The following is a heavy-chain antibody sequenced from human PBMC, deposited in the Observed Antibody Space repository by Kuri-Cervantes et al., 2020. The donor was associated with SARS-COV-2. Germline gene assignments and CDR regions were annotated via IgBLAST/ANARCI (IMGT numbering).Heavy chain of an antibody. CDR1: GFTFISSW. CDR2: IRSKANSHAT. J-gene: IGHJ4*02. Sequence: GGSLRLSCAASGFTFISSWMHWVCQAPEKGLEWVGRIRSKANSHATAYAASVKGRFTISRDDSKNTAYLQMNSLKTEDTAVYYCTRENDYYDSSGHRDWGQGTLVTVSS. V-gene: IGHV3-73*01. D-gene: IGHD3-22*01. CDR3: TRENDYYDSSGHRD.